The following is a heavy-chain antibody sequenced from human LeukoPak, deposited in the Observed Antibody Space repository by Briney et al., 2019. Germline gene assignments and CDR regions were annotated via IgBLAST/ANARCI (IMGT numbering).Heavy chain of an antibody. V-gene: IGHV3-7*01. CDR1: GFNFSGYA. CDR2: LKQDGSEK. Sequence: GGSLRLSCAASGFNFSGYAMSWVRQAPGKGLEWVANLKQDGSEKYYVDSVKGRFTISRDNAKNTLYLQMNSLRAEDTAVYHCARDLDYWGQGTLVTVSS. J-gene: IGHJ4*02. CDR3: ARDLDY.